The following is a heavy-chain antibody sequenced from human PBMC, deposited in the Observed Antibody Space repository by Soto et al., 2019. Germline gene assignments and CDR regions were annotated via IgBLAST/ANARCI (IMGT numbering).Heavy chain of an antibody. CDR1: GFTFSSYS. V-gene: IGHV3-48*01. CDR3: ARDRDYGDYVNAFDI. Sequence: GGSLRLSCAASGFTFSSYSMNWVRQAPGKGLEWVSYISSSSSTIYYADSVKGRFTISRDNAKNSLYLQMNSLRAEDTAVYYCARDRDYGDYVNAFDIWGQGTMVTVSS. D-gene: IGHD4-17*01. J-gene: IGHJ3*02. CDR2: ISSSSSTI.